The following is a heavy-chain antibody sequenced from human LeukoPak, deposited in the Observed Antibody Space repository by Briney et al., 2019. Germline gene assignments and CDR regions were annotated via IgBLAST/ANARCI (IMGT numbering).Heavy chain of an antibody. Sequence: GGSLRLSCAASGFTFSGYAMSWVRQAPGKGLEWVSAISSSGGSTFYADSVKGRFTISRDNSRNTLYLQMNSLRAEDTAVYYCAKEAAMAPYYFDYWGQGTLVTVSS. CDR1: GFTFSGYA. CDR3: AKEAAMAPYYFDY. J-gene: IGHJ4*02. D-gene: IGHD5-18*01. V-gene: IGHV3-23*01. CDR2: ISSSGGST.